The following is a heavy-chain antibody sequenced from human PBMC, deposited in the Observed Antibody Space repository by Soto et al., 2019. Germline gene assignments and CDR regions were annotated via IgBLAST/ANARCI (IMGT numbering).Heavy chain of an antibody. V-gene: IGHV3-23*01. CDR2: ISGSGFKK. D-gene: IGHD1-26*01. CDR1: GFIFENFG. J-gene: IGHJ5*02. Sequence: VGALRLSCAASGFIFENFGMSWVRQAPGKGLEWISSISGSGFKKYYSDSVKGRFTISRDNSKSTVYLELNNLSAEDTAVYHCAKNQGVELVPLATVDWFDPWGQGSVVTVSS. CDR3: AKNQGVELVPLATVDWFDP.